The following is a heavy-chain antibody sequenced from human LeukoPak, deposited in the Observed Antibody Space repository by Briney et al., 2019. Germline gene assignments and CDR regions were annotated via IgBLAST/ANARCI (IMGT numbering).Heavy chain of an antibody. CDR3: TRGIDSSWYPNDWFDP. V-gene: IGHV3-73*01. J-gene: IGHJ5*02. D-gene: IGHD6-13*01. Sequence: GGSLRLSCAASGFTFSGSAIHWVRQASGKGLEWVGCIRSKANNYATAYAASVKGRFTISRDDSKNTAYLQMNSLKTDDTAVYYCTRGIDSSWYPNDWFDPWGQGTLVTVSS. CDR1: GFTFSGSA. CDR2: IRSKANNYAT.